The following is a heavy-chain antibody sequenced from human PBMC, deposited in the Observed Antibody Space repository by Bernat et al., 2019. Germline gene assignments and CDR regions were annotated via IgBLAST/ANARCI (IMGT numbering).Heavy chain of an antibody. Sequence: EVQLVESGGGLVQPGGSLTLSCAASGFTFRSSWMRWIRQAPGKGLEWVANIKQDGTEIYYVDAVKGRFNISRDNAKNSLYLQMNSLRGEDTAVYYCVKDTDYWGKGTLVTVSS. CDR2: IKQDGTEI. V-gene: IGHV3-7*03. J-gene: IGHJ4*02. CDR3: VKDTDY. CDR1: GFTFRSSW.